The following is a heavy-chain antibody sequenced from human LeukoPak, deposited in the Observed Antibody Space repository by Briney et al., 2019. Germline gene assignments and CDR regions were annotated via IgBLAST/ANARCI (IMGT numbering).Heavy chain of an antibody. D-gene: IGHD3-10*01. Sequence: GPLRLSCAASGFTFSSYAMHWVRQAPGKGLEWVAVISYDGSNKYYADSVKGRFTISRDNSKNTLYLQMNSLRAEDTAVYYCARGAVRGVIKNFDLWGRGTLVTVSS. J-gene: IGHJ2*01. V-gene: IGHV3-30*04. CDR2: ISYDGSNK. CDR3: ARGAVRGVIKNFDL. CDR1: GFTFSSYA.